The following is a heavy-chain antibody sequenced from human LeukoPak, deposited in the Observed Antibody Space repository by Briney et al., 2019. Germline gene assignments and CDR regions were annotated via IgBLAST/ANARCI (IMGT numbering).Heavy chain of an antibody. D-gene: IGHD3-22*01. CDR1: GYTFTGYY. CDR3: ARDRPYYYDSSGYYYHYGMDV. V-gene: IGHV1-2*02. CDR2: INPNSGGT. J-gene: IGHJ6*02. Sequence: ASVKVSCKASGYTFTGYYMHWVRQAPGQGLEWMGWINPNSGGTNYAQKFQGRVTMTRDTSISTAYMELSRLRSDDTAVYYCARDRPYYYDSSGYYYHYGMDVWGQGTTVTVSS.